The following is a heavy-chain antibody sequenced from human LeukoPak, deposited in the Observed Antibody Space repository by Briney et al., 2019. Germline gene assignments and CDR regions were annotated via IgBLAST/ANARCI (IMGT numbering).Heavy chain of an antibody. CDR1: GGSINSYY. CDR2: IYYSGST. J-gene: IGHJ5*02. CDR3: ATSPRRALANWFDP. V-gene: IGHV4-59*01. Sequence: SETLSLTCTVSGGSINSYYWSWIRQSPGKGLEWIGYIYYSGSTNYNPSLKSRVTISVDTSKNQFSLKLSSVTAADTAVYYCATSPRRALANWFDPWGQGTLVTVSS. D-gene: IGHD3-3*02.